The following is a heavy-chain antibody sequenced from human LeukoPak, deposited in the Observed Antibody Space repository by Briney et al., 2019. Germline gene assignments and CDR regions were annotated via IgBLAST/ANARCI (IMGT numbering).Heavy chain of an antibody. CDR1: GFTVSSNY. J-gene: IGHJ6*04. V-gene: IGHV3-53*01. D-gene: IGHD2-15*01. CDR2: IYSGGST. CDR3: ARKGGYYYYGMDV. Sequence: GGSLRLSCAASGFTVSSNYMSWVRQAPGKGLEWVSVIYSGGSTYYADSVKGRSTISRDNSKNTLYLQMNSLRAEDTAVYYCARKGGYYYYGMDVWGKGTTVTVSS.